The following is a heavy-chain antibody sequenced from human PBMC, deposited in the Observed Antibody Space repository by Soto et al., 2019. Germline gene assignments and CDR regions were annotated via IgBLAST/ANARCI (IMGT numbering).Heavy chain of an antibody. CDR3: ARGGYSSTIYYPGTDI. V-gene: IGHV1-3*01. CDR1: GYTFTSYA. D-gene: IGHD6-13*01. Sequence: ASVKISCKASGYTFTSYAMHWVRQAPGQRLEWMGWINAGNGNTKYSQKFQGRVTITRDTSASTAYMELSSLRSEDTAVYYCARGGYSSTIYYPGTDIWGNRTTVTDSP. J-gene: IGHJ6*04. CDR2: INAGNGNT.